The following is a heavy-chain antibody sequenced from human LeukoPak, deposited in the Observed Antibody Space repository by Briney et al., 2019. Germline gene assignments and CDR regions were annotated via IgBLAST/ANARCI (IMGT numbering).Heavy chain of an antibody. CDR3: VREGDVVGATIAS. CDR1: GFSISSGYY. D-gene: IGHD1-26*01. J-gene: IGHJ4*02. Sequence: SETLSLTCTVSGFSISSGYYWGWIRQPPGKGLVWIGSISHSGTTYYNPSLKSRLTISLNTSKNQFSLKLNSVSAADTAVYYCVREGDVVGATIASWGQGTLVTVSS. CDR2: ISHSGTT. V-gene: IGHV4-38-2*02.